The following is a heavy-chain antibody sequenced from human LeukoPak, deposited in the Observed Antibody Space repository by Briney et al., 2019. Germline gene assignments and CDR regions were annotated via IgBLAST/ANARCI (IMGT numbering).Heavy chain of an antibody. V-gene: IGHV3-23*01. CDR1: KFNFHTYG. CDR2: ISGSGGST. J-gene: IGHJ3*02. Sequence: GGSLRLSCTTPKFNFHTYGLTWVRQAPGKELEWVSSISGSGGSTQYADSVQGRFAISRDNSKNTLYLQMNSLRVEDTAVYFCARDPNGDYIGTFDMWGRGTMVSVSS. D-gene: IGHD4-17*01. CDR3: ARDPNGDYIGTFDM.